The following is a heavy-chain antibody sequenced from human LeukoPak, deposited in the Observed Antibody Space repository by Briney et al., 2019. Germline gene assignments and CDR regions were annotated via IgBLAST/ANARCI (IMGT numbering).Heavy chain of an antibody. D-gene: IGHD3-10*01. CDR1: GYTFTSYY. J-gene: IGHJ3*02. CDR3: ARDQSSMVRGVIIVETYAFDI. Sequence: ASVKVSCKASGYTFTSYYMHWVRQAPGQGLEWMGIISPSGGSTSYAQKFQGRVTMTRDTSTSTVYMELSSLRSEDTAVYYCARDQSSMVRGVIIVETYAFDIWGQGTMVTVSS. V-gene: IGHV1-46*01. CDR2: ISPSGGST.